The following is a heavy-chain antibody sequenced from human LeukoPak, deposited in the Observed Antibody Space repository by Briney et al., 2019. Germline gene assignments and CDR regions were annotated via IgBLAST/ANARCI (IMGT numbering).Heavy chain of an antibody. CDR2: IYYSGST. J-gene: IGHJ4*02. Sequence: SETLSLTCTVSGGSISSYYWSWIRQPPGKGLEWIGYIYYSGSTNYNPSLEGRVTISVDTSKNQFSLKLSSVTAADTAVYYCAGNVVVAAFQDNYFDYWGQGTLVTVSS. CDR1: GGSISSYY. D-gene: IGHD2-15*01. V-gene: IGHV4-59*01. CDR3: AGNVVVAAFQDNYFDY.